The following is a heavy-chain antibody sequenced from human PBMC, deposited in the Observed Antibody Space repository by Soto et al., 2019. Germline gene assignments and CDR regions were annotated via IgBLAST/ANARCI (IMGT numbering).Heavy chain of an antibody. D-gene: IGHD2-2*01. J-gene: IGHJ6*02. V-gene: IGHV1-2*04. CDR1: GYTFTCYY. CDR2: INPNSGGT. Sequence: ASVKLSCKASGYTFTCYYMHWVRQAPGQGLEWMGWINPNSGGTNYAQKFQGWVTMTRDTSISTAYMELSRLRSDDTAVYYCARVHPPRFGCSSTSCYVYYYYGMDVWGQGTTVTVSS. CDR3: ARVHPPRFGCSSTSCYVYYYYGMDV.